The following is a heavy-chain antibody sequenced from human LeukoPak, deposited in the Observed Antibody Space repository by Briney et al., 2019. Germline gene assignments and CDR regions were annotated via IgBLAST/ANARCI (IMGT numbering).Heavy chain of an antibody. V-gene: IGHV3-7*03. CDR1: GFTFSSTW. CDR3: VRAVN. CDR2: IKQDGREK. Sequence: PGRSLRLSCATSGFTFSSTWTSCVRQPPGKGLEWVDKIKQDGREKYCVDTVKGRFTISRDNARDSLYLQMISLRAEDTAVYYCVRAVNWGQGTLVTVSS. J-gene: IGHJ4*02. D-gene: IGHD4-17*01.